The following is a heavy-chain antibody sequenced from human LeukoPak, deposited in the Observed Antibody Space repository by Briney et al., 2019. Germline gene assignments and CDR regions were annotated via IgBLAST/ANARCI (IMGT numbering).Heavy chain of an antibody. V-gene: IGHV4-38-2*02. D-gene: IGHD3-10*01. CDR1: GSSISSTYY. J-gene: IGHJ4*02. CDR3: AAIGDLETPPGHEY. Sequence: PSETLSLTCTVSGSSISSTYYWGWIRQPPGKGLEWIGSIYYSGGTYYNPSLKSRVTISVDRSKNQFSLKLSSVTAADTAVYYCAAIGDLETPPGHEYWGQGTLVTVSS. CDR2: IYYSGGT.